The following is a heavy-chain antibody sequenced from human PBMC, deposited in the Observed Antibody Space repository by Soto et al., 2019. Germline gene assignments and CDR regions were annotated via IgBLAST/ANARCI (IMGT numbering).Heavy chain of an antibody. CDR2: IYYSGST. V-gene: IGHV4-39*01. CDR1: GGSISSSSYY. D-gene: IGHD6-13*01. CDR3: ARLEGYSSSWEYYYYYMDV. J-gene: IGHJ6*03. Sequence: SETLSLTCTVSGGSISSSSYYWGWIRQPPGKGLEWIGSIYYSGSTYYNPSLKSRITISVDTSKNQFSLKLSSVTAADTAVYYCARLEGYSSSWEYYYYYMDVWGKGTTVTVSS.